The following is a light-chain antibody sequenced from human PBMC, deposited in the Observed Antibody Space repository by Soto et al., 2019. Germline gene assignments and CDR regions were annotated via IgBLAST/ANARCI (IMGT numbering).Light chain of an antibody. J-gene: IGKJ1*01. Sequence: DIQMTQSPSTLSASVGDRVTITCRASQSISSWLAWYQQKPGKAPNLLIYKASSLESGVPSRFSGSGSGTEFTLTISSLQPDDFATYYCQQYNNYPWTFVQGTKVEIK. CDR1: QSISSW. V-gene: IGKV1-5*03. CDR3: QQYNNYPWT. CDR2: KAS.